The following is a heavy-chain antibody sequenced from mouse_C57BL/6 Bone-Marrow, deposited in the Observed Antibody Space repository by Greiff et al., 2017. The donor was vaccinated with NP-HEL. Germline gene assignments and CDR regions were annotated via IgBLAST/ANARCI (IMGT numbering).Heavy chain of an antibody. J-gene: IGHJ1*03. D-gene: IGHD2-4*01. V-gene: IGHV1-64*01. CDR1: GYTFTSYW. CDR2: IHPNSGST. Sequence: VQLQQPGAELVKPGASVKLSCKASGYTFTSYWMHWVKQRPGQGLEWIGMIHPNSGSTNYNEKFKSKATLTVDKSSSTAYMQLSSLTSEDSAVYYCARRDYDYDVWYFDVWGTGTTVTVSS. CDR3: ARRDYDYDVWYFDV.